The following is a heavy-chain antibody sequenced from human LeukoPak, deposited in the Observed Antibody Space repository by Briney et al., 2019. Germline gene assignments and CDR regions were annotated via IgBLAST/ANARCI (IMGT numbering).Heavy chain of an antibody. CDR1: GFTFSSYA. CDR2: ISYDGSNK. D-gene: IGHD2-2*01. V-gene: IGHV3-30-3*01. CDR3: ARDRVVPAAYLFDY. J-gene: IGHJ4*02. Sequence: GRSLRLSCAASGFTFSSYAMHWVRQAPGKGLEWVAVISYDGSNKYYADSVKGRFTTSRDNSKNTLYLQMNSLRAEDTAVYYCARDRVVPAAYLFDYWGQGTLVTVSS.